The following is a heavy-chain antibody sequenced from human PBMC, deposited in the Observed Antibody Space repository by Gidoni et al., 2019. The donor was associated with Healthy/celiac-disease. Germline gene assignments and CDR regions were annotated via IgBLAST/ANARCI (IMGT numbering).Heavy chain of an antibody. CDR2: ISGSGGST. Sequence: EVQLLESGGGLVEPGGSRRPPCAASGFTFSSYAMSWVRQAPGKGLEWVSAISGSGGSTYYADSVKGRFTISRDNSKNTLYLQMNSLRAEDTAVYYCAKGQGIVVVTAPPHYWGQGTLVTVSS. J-gene: IGHJ4*02. CDR3: AKGQGIVVVTAPPHY. CDR1: GFTFSSYA. D-gene: IGHD2-21*02. V-gene: IGHV3-23*01.